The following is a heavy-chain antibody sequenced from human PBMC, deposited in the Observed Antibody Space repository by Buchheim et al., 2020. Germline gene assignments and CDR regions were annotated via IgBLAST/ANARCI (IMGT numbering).Heavy chain of an antibody. Sequence: EVQLVESGGGLVKPGGSLRLSCAASGFTFTSYNFNWVRQAPGKGLEWVSSISRSGDYIYFADSMKGRFTISRDNAKNSLYLDMISLRAEDTAVYYCARSQYGDSFDSWGQGTL. CDR2: ISRSGDYI. V-gene: IGHV3-21*01. CDR1: GFTFTSYN. CDR3: ARSQYGDSFDS. J-gene: IGHJ4*02. D-gene: IGHD4-17*01.